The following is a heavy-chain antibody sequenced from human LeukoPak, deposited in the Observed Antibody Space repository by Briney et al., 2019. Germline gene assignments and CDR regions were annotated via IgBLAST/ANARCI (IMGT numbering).Heavy chain of an antibody. CDR1: GYTFTSYY. Sequence: ASVTVSFKASGYTFTSYYMHWVRQAPGQGLEWMGVINPSGGSTSYAQKFQGRVTMTRDMSTSTVYMELSSLRSEDTAVYYCARSSPALDAFDIWGQGTMVTVSS. D-gene: IGHD2-2*01. V-gene: IGHV1-46*01. CDR2: INPSGGST. CDR3: ARSSPALDAFDI. J-gene: IGHJ3*02.